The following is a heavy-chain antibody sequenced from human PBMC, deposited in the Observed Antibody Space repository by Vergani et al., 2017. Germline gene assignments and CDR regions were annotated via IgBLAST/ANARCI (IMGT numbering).Heavy chain of an antibody. CDR3: ASQFWVSQGVGAFET. V-gene: IGHV4-38-2*02. CDR2: VFHSGSA. Sequence: QVQLQESGPGLVKPSETLSLTCSVSGYSISRGYYWGWIRQPPGKGLEWIATVFHSGSAYYNPSLRRRVTISVETSKNQFSLRLTTLTAADTAVYYCASQFWVSQGVGAFETWGRGTEVSVSS. D-gene: IGHD3-16*01. J-gene: IGHJ3*02. CDR1: GYSISRGYY.